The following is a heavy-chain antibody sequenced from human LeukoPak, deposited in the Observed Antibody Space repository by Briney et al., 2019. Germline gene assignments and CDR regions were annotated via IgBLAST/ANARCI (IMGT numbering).Heavy chain of an antibody. CDR3: ARGANYDGRNGLGY. V-gene: IGHV1-3*01. CDR2: INAGNGNT. J-gene: IGHJ4*02. D-gene: IGHD3-22*01. CDR1: GYIFTNYA. Sequence: ASVKVPCKASGYIFTNYAMHWVRQAPGQRLEWMGWINAGNGNTKYSQKFQGRVTITRDTSASTAYMELSSLRSEDTAVYYCARGANYDGRNGLGYWGQGTLVTVSS.